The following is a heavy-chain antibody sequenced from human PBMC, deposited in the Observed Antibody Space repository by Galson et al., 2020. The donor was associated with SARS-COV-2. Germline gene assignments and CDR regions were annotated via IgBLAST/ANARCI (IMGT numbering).Heavy chain of an antibody. Sequence: GGSLRLSCAASGFTFDDYTMHWVRQAPGKGLEWVSLISWDGGSTYYADSVKGRFTISRDNSKNSLYLQMNSLRTEDTALYYCAKAYFPTMIVDDNAFDIWGQGTMVTVSS. CDR3: AKAYFPTMIVDDNAFDI. J-gene: IGHJ3*02. CDR1: GFTFDDYT. D-gene: IGHD3-22*01. CDR2: ISWDGGST. V-gene: IGHV3-43*01.